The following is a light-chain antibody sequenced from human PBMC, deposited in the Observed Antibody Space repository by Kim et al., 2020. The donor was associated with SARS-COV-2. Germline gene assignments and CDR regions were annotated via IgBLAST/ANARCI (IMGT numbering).Light chain of an antibody. Sequence: LSPGERAPLSCRASQSVSSSYLAWYQQKPGQAPRLLIYGASSRATGIPDRFSGSGSGTDFTLTISRLEPEDFAVYYCQQYGSSMYTFGQGTKLEI. V-gene: IGKV3-20*01. CDR2: GAS. CDR3: QQYGSSMYT. J-gene: IGKJ2*01. CDR1: QSVSSSY.